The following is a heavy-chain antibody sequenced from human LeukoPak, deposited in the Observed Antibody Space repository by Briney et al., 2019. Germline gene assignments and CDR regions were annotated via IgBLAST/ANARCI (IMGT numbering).Heavy chain of an antibody. D-gene: IGHD2-21*02. J-gene: IGHJ1*01. CDR2: INHSGST. CDR3: ARGRRNSHIVVVTAIKEYFQH. CDR1: GGSFSGYY. V-gene: IGHV4-34*01. Sequence: SETLSLTCAVYGGSFSGYYWNWIRQPPGKGLEWIGEINHSGSTHYNPSLKSRVTMSVDTSKNQFSMKLSSVTAADTAVYYCARGRRNSHIVVVTAIKEYFQHWGQGTLVTVSS.